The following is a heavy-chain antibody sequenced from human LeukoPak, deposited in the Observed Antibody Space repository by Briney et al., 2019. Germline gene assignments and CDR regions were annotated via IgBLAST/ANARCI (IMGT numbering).Heavy chain of an antibody. CDR1: GFTFATYA. D-gene: IGHD6-13*01. Sequence: GGTLRLSCAASGFTFATYAMSWVRQAPGKGLEWVSTITASGGTTYYAEPVKRRSTISRDISNSTLYLHTSSTRVEKTATYYSAKGQGRDSSGWYRYFDFWGQGALVTVSS. CDR2: ITASGGTT. V-gene: IGHV3-23*01. J-gene: IGHJ4*02. CDR3: AKGQGRDSSGWYRYFDF.